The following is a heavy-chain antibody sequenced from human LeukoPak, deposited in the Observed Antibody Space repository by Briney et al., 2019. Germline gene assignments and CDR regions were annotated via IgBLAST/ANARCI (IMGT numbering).Heavy chain of an antibody. CDR1: GYSFTGYY. V-gene: IGHV1-2*02. CDR3: ARASDYCGGDCYSLPAFDI. D-gene: IGHD2-21*01. Sequence: ASVTVSFKASGYSFTGYYMHWVRQAPGQGLEWMGWINPNSGGTNYAQKFQGRVTRTRDTSISTAYMELSRLRSDDTAVYYCARASDYCGGDCYSLPAFDIWGQGTMVTVSS. J-gene: IGHJ3*02. CDR2: INPNSGGT.